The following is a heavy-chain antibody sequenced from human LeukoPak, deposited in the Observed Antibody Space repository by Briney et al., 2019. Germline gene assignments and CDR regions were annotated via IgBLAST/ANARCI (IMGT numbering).Heavy chain of an antibody. J-gene: IGHJ6*03. CDR3: ARDVRLKDNGSGSHNYYYYMDV. CDR1: GYTFTGYY. CDR2: INPNSGGT. V-gene: IGHV1-2*02. Sequence: ASVKVSCKASGYTFTGYYMHWVRQAPGQGLEWMGWINPNSGGTNYAQKFQGRVTMTRDTSISTAYMELSRLRSDDTAVYYCARDVRLKDNGSGSHNYYYYMDVWGKGTTVTISS. D-gene: IGHD3-10*01.